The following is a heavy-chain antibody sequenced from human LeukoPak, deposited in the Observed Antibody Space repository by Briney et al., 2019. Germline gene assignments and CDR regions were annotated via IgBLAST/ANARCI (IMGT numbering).Heavy chain of an antibody. CDR1: GFTFSDVW. V-gene: IGHV3-15*01. Sequence: KPGGSLRLSCSASGFTFSDVWMSWVRQAPGKGLEWVGRSKSKAGGGTVGIAAPGQGRFTISRDDSKTTLSLQMNSLEIEDTAVYYCTAGGDGTYSSDYWGQGTLVTVSS. CDR2: SKSKAGGGTV. J-gene: IGHJ4*02. CDR3: TAGGDGTYSSDY. D-gene: IGHD1-26*01.